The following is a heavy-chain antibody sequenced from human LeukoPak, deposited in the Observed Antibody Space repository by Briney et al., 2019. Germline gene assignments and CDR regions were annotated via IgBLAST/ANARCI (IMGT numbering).Heavy chain of an antibody. CDR1: GFTFSSYG. V-gene: IGHV3-23*01. Sequence: GGSLRLSCAASGFTFSSYGMSWVRQAPGKGLEWVSAIGGRDGSTYYADSVKGRFTISRDNSKNTLYVQMNSLRAEDTAVYYCAKGHYYGSGSLGYWGQGTLVTVSS. D-gene: IGHD3-10*01. CDR3: AKGHYYGSGSLGY. CDR2: IGGRDGST. J-gene: IGHJ4*02.